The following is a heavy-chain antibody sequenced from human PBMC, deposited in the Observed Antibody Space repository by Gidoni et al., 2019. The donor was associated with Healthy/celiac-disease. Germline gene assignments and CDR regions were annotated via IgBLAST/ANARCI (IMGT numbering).Heavy chain of an antibody. CDR3: AREAGWGSSYQIDYYYGMDV. CDR1: GFTFSSHW. Sequence: EVQLVESGGGLVQPGGSLRLSCAASGFTFSSHWMSWVRQAPGKGLEWVANIKQDGSEKYYVDSVKGRFTISRDNAKNSLYLQMNSLRAEDTAVYYCAREAGWGSSYQIDYYYGMDVWGQGTTVTVSS. J-gene: IGHJ6*02. D-gene: IGHD6-6*01. V-gene: IGHV3-7*03. CDR2: IKQDGSEK.